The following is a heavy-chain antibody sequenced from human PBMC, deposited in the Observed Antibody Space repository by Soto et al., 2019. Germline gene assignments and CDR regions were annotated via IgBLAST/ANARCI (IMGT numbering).Heavy chain of an antibody. CDR1: GFTFSSYS. V-gene: IGHV3-21*01. Sequence: PGGSLRLSCAASGFTFSSYSMNWVRQAPGKGLEWVSSISSSSSYIYYADSVKGRFTISRDNAKNSLYLQMNSLRAEDTAVYYCARDFDYDILTGYSYYFDYWGQGTLVTVSS. CDR3: ARDFDYDILTGYSYYFDY. CDR2: ISSSSSYI. D-gene: IGHD3-9*01. J-gene: IGHJ4*02.